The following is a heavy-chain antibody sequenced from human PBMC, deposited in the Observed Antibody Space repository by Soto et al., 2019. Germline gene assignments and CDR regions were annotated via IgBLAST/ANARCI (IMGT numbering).Heavy chain of an antibody. J-gene: IGHJ3*02. CDR1: GGSINSGGWS. CDR2: IDHSGTT. V-gene: IGHV4-30-2*01. Sequence: TLSLTCAGSGGSINSGGWSWSWIRQAPGKGLEWIGDIDHSGTTYYNPSLNSRVTISLDRSKNQFSLRLTSVAAADTAVYFCARGKFYAFDIWGQGTMVTVSS. CDR3: ARGKFYAFDI.